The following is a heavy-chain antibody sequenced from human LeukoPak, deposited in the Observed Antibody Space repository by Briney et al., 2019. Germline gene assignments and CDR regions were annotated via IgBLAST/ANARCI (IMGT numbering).Heavy chain of an antibody. V-gene: IGHV3-7*05. CDR3: ARYCSGGTCKLGYYYYGMDV. D-gene: IGHD2-15*01. CDR2: IKKDRSEK. CDR1: GFTFSTYW. J-gene: IGHJ6*02. Sequence: GGSLRLSCAASGFTFSTYWMTWVRQAPGKGLEWVANIKKDRSEKYYVDSVRGRFTISRDNAKNSLYLQMNSLRAEDTAVYYCARYCSGGTCKLGYYYYGMDVWGQGTTVTVSS.